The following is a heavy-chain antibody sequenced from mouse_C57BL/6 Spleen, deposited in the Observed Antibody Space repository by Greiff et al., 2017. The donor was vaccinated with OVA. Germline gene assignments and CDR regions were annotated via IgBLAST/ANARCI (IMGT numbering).Heavy chain of an antibody. V-gene: IGHV1-62-2*01. CDR1: GYTFTEYT. CDR2: FYTGSGCN. CDR3: ARHEESERWLRSWDFDV. Sequence: QVQLQQSGAELVKPGASVKLSCKASGYTFTEYTINWVQQRSGQGLEWIGWFYTGSGCNKYNEKFKDKATLTADKSSSTVYMELSRFTSEDSAFYFGARHEESERWLRSWDFDVWGTGTTVTVSS. J-gene: IGHJ1*03. D-gene: IGHD2-2*01.